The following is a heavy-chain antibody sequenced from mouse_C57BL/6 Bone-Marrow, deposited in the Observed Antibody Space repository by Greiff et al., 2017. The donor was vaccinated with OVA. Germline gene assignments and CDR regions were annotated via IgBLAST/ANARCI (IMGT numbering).Heavy chain of an antibody. CDR2: IYPGSGNT. CDR1: GYTFTDYY. V-gene: IGHV1-76*01. CDR3: AREYYYGSSLDY. D-gene: IGHD1-1*01. Sequence: VKLQESGAELVRPGASVKLSCKASGYTFTDYYINWVKQRPGQGLEWIARIYPGSGNTYYNEKFKGKATLTADKSSSTAYMELRSLTSEDSAVYFCAREYYYGSSLDYWGQGTTLTVSS. J-gene: IGHJ2*01.